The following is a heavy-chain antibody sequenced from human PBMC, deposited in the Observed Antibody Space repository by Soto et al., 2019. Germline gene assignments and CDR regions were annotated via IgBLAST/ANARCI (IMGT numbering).Heavy chain of an antibody. CDR2: INHSGST. J-gene: IGHJ4*02. D-gene: IGHD3-3*01. CDR1: GGSFSGYY. CDR3: ARVTIFGVVTLKTTRVYYFDY. V-gene: IGHV4-34*01. Sequence: SETLSLTCAVYGGSFSGYYWSWIRQPPGKGLEWIGEINHSGSTNYNPSLKSRVTISVDKSKNPFSLKLSSVTAADTAVYYCARVTIFGVVTLKTTRVYYFDYWGQGTLVTVSS.